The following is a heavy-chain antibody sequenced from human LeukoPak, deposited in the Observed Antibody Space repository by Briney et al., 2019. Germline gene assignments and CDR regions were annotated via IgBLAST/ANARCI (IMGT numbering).Heavy chain of an antibody. CDR3: ARENPSGYYNRPIDY. V-gene: IGHV4-31*03. J-gene: IGHJ4*02. CDR1: GGSITSGGYY. Sequence: SQTLSLTCTVSGGSITSGGYYWSWIRQHPEKGLEWIGYIYYSGSIKYNPSLKSRVTMSVDTSKSQFSLKLSSVTAADTAIYYCARENPSGYYNRPIDYWGQGTLVTVSS. CDR2: IYYSGSI. D-gene: IGHD3-22*01.